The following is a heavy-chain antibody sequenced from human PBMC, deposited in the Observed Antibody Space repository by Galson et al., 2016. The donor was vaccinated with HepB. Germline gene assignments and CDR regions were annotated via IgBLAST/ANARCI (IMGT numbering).Heavy chain of an antibody. J-gene: IGHJ4*02. CDR3: TKWDGISGDLLTGYSVDY. D-gene: IGHD3-9*01. V-gene: IGHV3-21*01. Sequence: SLRLSCAASGFAFSSYSMNWVRQAPGKGLEWVAGITKNGGLIFYGESVKGRFTISRDNAKNSVYLQMNSLRVEDTAVYYCTKWDGISGDLLTGYSVDYWGPGILVSVSS. CDR2: ITKNGGLI. CDR1: GFAFSSYS.